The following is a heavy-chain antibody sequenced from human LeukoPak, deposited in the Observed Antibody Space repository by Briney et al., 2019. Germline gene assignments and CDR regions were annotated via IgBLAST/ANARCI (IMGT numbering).Heavy chain of an antibody. D-gene: IGHD6-19*01. CDR3: ATDAKYSSGWYFAIPRKFDY. J-gene: IGHJ4*02. Sequence: ASVKVSCKASGYTFTGYYMHWVRQAPGQGLEWMGWISAYNGNTNYAQKLQGRVTMTTDTSTSTAYMELRSLRSDDTAVYYCATDAKYSSGWYFAIPRKFDYWGQGTLVTVSS. CDR1: GYTFTGYY. CDR2: ISAYNGNT. V-gene: IGHV1-18*04.